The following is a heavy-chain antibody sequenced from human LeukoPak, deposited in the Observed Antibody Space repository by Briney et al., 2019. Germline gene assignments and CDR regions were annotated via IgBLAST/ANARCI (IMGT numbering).Heavy chain of an antibody. J-gene: IGHJ4*02. Sequence: ASVKVSCKASGYTFTGYYIHWVRQAPGQGLEWMGRINPNGGGTNYAQKFQGRVTMTSDTSISTAYMELSRLRSDDTAVYYCARCDASGSYYLGYDYWGQGTLVTVSS. CDR3: ARCDASGSYYLGYDY. D-gene: IGHD1-26*01. CDR1: GYTFTGYY. V-gene: IGHV1-2*06. CDR2: INPNGGGT.